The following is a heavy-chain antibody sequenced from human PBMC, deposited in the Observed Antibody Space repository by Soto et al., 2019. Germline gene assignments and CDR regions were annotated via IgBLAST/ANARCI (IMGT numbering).Heavy chain of an antibody. CDR3: ARSSAAGTDEKPSGYGMDV. Sequence: GASVKVSCKASGGTFSSYAISWVRQAPGQGLEWMGGIIPIFGTANYAQKFQGRVTITADESTSTAYMELSSLRSEDTAVYYCARSSAAGTDEKPSGYGMDVWGQGTTVTVSS. CDR2: IIPIFGTA. J-gene: IGHJ6*02. D-gene: IGHD6-13*01. CDR1: GGTFSSYA. V-gene: IGHV1-69*13.